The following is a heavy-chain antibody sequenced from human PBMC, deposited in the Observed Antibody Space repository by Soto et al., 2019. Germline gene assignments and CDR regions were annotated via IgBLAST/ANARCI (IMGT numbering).Heavy chain of an antibody. CDR2: INAGNGNT. CDR1: GCTFTSYA. Sequence: GASVKVSCKASGCTFTSYAMHWVRQAPGQRLEWMGWINAGNGNTKYSQKFQGRVTITRDTSASTAYMELSSLRSEDTAVYYCARDGLVVVAATSAFDIWGQGTMVTVSS. D-gene: IGHD2-15*01. J-gene: IGHJ3*02. CDR3: ARDGLVVVAATSAFDI. V-gene: IGHV1-3*01.